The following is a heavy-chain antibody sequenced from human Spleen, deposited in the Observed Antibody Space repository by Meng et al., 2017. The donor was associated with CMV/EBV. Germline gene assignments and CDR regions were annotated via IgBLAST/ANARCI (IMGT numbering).Heavy chain of an antibody. CDR1: GDSVSSNSAA. CDR2: TYYRSKWYN. Sequence: SQTLSLTCAISGDSVSSNSAAWNWIRQSPSRGLEWLGRTYYRSKWYNTYADSVKSRITINPDTSKNQFSLTLMSVTAADTAVYYCASIKVVPVALGWFDPWGQGTLVTVSS. J-gene: IGHJ5*02. D-gene: IGHD2-2*01. V-gene: IGHV6-1*01. CDR3: ASIKVVPVALGWFDP.